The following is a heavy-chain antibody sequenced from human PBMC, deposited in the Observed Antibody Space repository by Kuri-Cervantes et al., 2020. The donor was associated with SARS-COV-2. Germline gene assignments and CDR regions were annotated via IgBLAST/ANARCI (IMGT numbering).Heavy chain of an antibody. V-gene: IGHV3-66*02. CDR3: AREGYYDSSGNYAATGMDV. CDR1: GFTVSSNY. D-gene: IGHD3-22*01. Sequence: GESLKISCAASGFTVSSNYMSWVRQAPGKGLEWVSVIYSGGSTYYADSVKGRFTISRDNSQSTLYLQMNSLRTEDTAVYYCAREGYYDSSGNYAATGMDVWGKGTTVTVSS. J-gene: IGHJ6*03. CDR2: IYSGGST.